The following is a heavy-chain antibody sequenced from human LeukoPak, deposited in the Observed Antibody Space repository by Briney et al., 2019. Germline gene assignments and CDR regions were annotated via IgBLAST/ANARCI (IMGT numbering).Heavy chain of an antibody. CDR3: ARVTYYDFWTRNYQTPYYFDY. CDR1: GFTFSSYW. J-gene: IGHJ4*02. V-gene: IGHV3-7*01. D-gene: IGHD3-3*01. Sequence: GGSLRLSCAASGFTFSSYWMSWVRHAPGKGLEWVANIKQDGSEKYYVDSVKGRFTISRDNAKNSLYLQMNSLRAEDTAVYYCARVTYYDFWTRNYQTPYYFDYWGQGTLVTVSS. CDR2: IKQDGSEK.